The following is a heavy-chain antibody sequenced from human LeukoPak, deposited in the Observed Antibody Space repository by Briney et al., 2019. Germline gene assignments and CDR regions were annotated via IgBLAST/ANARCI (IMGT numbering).Heavy chain of an antibody. J-gene: IGHJ4*02. CDR3: ARVGDYVWGKTD. D-gene: IGHD3-16*01. CDR2: IYTSGST. Sequence: PSQTLSLTCTVSGGSINSGSYYWSWIRQPPGKGLEWIGRIYTSGSTNYNPSLKSRVTISVDTSKNQFSLKLSSVTAADTAVYYCARVGDYVWGKTDWGQGTLVIVSS. CDR1: GGSINSGSYY. V-gene: IGHV4-61*02.